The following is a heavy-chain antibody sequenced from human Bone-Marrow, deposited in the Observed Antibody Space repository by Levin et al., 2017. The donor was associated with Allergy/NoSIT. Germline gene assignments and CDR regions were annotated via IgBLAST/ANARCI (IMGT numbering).Heavy chain of an antibody. Sequence: SGGSLRLSCAVYGGSFSGYYWSWIRQPPGKGLEWIGEINHSGSTNYNPSLKSRVTISVDTSKNQFSLKLSSVTAADTAVYYCARGGLTYCSGGSCYRRNSGDRYNWFDPWGQVTLVTVSS. J-gene: IGHJ5*02. CDR2: INHSGST. D-gene: IGHD2-15*01. CDR3: ARGGLTYCSGGSCYRRNSGDRYNWFDP. CDR1: GGSFSGYY. V-gene: IGHV4-34*01.